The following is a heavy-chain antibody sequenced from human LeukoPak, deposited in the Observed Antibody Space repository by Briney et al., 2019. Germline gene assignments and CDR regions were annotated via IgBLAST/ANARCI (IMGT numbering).Heavy chain of an antibody. Sequence: PGRSLRLSCAASGFTFSSYAMHWVRQAPGKGLEWVAVISYDGSNKYYADSVKDRFTISRDNSKNTLYLQMNSLRAEDTAVYYCARGSNYDFWSGRGNWFDPWGQGTLVTVSS. V-gene: IGHV3-30*04. CDR3: ARGSNYDFWSGRGNWFDP. J-gene: IGHJ5*02. D-gene: IGHD3-3*01. CDR1: GFTFSSYA. CDR2: ISYDGSNK.